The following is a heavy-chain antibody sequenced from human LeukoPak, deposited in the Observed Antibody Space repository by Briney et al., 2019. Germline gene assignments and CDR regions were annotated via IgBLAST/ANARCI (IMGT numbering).Heavy chain of an antibody. J-gene: IGHJ6*02. CDR1: GGTFSSYA. V-gene: IGHV1-18*01. CDR3: ARILDIVARGGPYYYGMDV. D-gene: IGHD5-12*01. CDR2: ISAYNGNT. Sequence: VASVKVSCKASGGTFSSYAISWVRQAPGQGLEWMGWISAYNGNTNYAQKLQGRVTMTTDTSTSTAYMELRSLRSDDTAVYYCARILDIVARGGPYYYGMDVWGQGTTVTVSS.